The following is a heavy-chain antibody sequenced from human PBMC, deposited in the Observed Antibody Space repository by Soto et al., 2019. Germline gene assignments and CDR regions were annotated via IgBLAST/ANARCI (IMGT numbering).Heavy chain of an antibody. D-gene: IGHD3-22*01. CDR2: VSAYIGAT. CDR3: ARGSSGYYPDAFDI. V-gene: IGHV1-18*04. CDR1: GYSFPTYG. J-gene: IGHJ3*02. Sequence: QVQLVQSGGEMKKPGASVMVSCKASGYSFPTYGISWVRQAPGQGLQWMGWVSAYIGATNYAQKLKGRVTMTTDTSTSTAYMELRNLRSDDTAVYYCARGSSGYYPDAFDIWGQGTIITVSS.